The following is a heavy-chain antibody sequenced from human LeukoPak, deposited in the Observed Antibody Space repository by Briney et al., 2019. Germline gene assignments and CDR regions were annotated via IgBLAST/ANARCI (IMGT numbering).Heavy chain of an antibody. CDR2: IDHRGDT. V-gene: IGHV4-34*01. D-gene: IGHD5-24*01. J-gene: IGHJ4*03. Sequence: SETLSLTCAVYGGSFSPYYWSWIRQSPGKGLEWIAEIDHRGDTNYNPSVKSRVTISIDTSKNQFSLNMRSLSAADTAVYYCAGGATISETGYFDFWGQGTQVTVSS. CDR3: AGGATISETGYFDF. CDR1: GGSFSPYY.